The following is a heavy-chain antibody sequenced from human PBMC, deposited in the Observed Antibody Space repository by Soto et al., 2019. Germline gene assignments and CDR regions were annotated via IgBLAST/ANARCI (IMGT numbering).Heavy chain of an antibody. CDR2: IYYSGST. V-gene: IGHV4-39*01. J-gene: IGHJ4*02. CDR3: ARHVASVVTAILYYFDY. CDR1: GGSISSSSYY. Sequence: SETLSLTCTVSGGSISSSSYYWGWIRQPPGKGLEWIGSIYYSGSTYYNPSLKSRVTISVDTSENQFSLKLSSVTAADTAVYYCARHVASVVTAILYYFDYWGQGTLVT. D-gene: IGHD2-21*02.